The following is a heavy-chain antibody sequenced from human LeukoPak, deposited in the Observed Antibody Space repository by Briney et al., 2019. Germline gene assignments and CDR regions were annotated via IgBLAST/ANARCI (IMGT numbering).Heavy chain of an antibody. Sequence: GGSLRLSCAASGFTFSSYWMHWVRQAPGKGLVWVSRINSDGSSTSYADSVKGRFTISRDNSRNTLYLQMNSLRGDDTAVYYCAKDVGKWESLHFFDYWGQGTLVTVSS. CDR2: INSDGSST. D-gene: IGHD1-26*01. CDR1: GFTFSSYW. J-gene: IGHJ4*02. V-gene: IGHV3-74*01. CDR3: AKDVGKWESLHFFDY.